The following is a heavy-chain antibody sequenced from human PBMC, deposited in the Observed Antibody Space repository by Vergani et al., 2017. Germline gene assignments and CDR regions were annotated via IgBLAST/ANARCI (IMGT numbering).Heavy chain of an antibody. J-gene: IGHJ4*02. V-gene: IGHV1-18*01. D-gene: IGHD6-13*01. CDR2: ISAYNGNT. CDR3: AXRPSSSWYETAPKGYFDY. Sequence: QVQLVQSGAEVKKPGASVKVSCKASGYTFTSYGISWVRQAPGQGLEWMGWISAYNGNTNYAQKLQGRVTMTTDTSTSTAYMELRSLRSDDTAVYYCAXRPSSSWYETAPKGYFDYWGQGTLVTVSS. CDR1: GYTFTSYG.